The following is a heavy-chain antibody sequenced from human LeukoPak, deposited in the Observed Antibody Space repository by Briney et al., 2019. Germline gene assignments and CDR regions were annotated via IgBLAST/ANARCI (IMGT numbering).Heavy chain of an antibody. CDR3: AKDRITATPYYFDF. D-gene: IGHD1-20*01. J-gene: IGHJ4*02. V-gene: IGHV3-23*01. CDR2: ISGSGGSA. CDR1: GFTFSSYA. Sequence: GGSLRLSCAASGFTFSSYAMCWVRQAPGKGLEWVSGISGSGGSAYYADSVKGRFTISRDNSINTLFLQMNSLRAEDSALYYCAKDRITATPYYFDFWGQGTLVTVSS.